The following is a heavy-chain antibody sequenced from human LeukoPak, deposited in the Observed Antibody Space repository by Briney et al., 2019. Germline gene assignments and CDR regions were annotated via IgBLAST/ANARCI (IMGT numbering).Heavy chain of an antibody. J-gene: IGHJ5*02. Sequence: PSETLSVTCTVSGGSINSYYWSWIRQPDGKGLEWIGRIYTSGSTNYNPSLKSRVTMSVDTSKNQFSLKLSSVTAADTAVYYCARDTTYYYDFWSGYSNWFDPWGQGTLVTVSS. V-gene: IGHV4-4*07. CDR2: IYTSGST. CDR3: ARDTTYYYDFWSGYSNWFDP. D-gene: IGHD3-3*01. CDR1: GGSINSYY.